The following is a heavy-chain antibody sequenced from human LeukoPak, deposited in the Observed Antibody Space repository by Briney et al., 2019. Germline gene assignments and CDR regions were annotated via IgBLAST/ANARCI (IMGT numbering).Heavy chain of an antibody. D-gene: IGHD3-22*01. CDR3: ARRNDSSGQTDY. V-gene: IGHV4-34*01. CDR2: INHSGST. J-gene: IGHJ4*02. CDR1: GGSFSGYY. Sequence: KPSETLSLTCAVYGGSFSGYYWSWIRQPPGKGLEWIGEINHSGSTNYNPSLKSRVTISADTSKNQFSLKLSSVTAADTAVYYCARRNDSSGQTDYWGQGTLVTVSS.